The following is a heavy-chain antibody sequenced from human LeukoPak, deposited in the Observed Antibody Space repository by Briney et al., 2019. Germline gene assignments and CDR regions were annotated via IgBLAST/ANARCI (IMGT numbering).Heavy chain of an antibody. Sequence: KPSETLSLTCAVYGGSFSGYYWSWIRQPPGKGLEWIGEINHSGSTNYNPSLKSRVTISVDTSKNQFSLKLSSVTAADTAVYYCARGLELRSYYCYYMDVWGKGTTVTVSS. CDR2: INHSGST. CDR3: ARGLELRSYYCYYMDV. D-gene: IGHD1-7*01. CDR1: GGSFSGYY. J-gene: IGHJ6*03. V-gene: IGHV4-34*01.